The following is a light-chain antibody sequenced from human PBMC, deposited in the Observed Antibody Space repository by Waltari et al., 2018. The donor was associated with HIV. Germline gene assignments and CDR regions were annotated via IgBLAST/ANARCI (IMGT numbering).Light chain of an antibody. J-gene: IGKJ2*01. CDR2: GAS. CDR1: QSVSSSY. CDR3: QQYGRSSYT. V-gene: IGKV3-20*01. Sequence: EIVLTQSPGTLSLSPGESATLPCRASQSVSSSYLAWYQQRGGQAPRLLIYGASSRATGIPDRFSGSGSGTDFTLSISRLEPEDFAVYYCQQYGRSSYTFGQGTKLEIK.